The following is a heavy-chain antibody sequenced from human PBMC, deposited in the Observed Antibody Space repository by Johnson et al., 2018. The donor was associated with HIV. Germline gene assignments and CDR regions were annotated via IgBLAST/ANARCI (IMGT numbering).Heavy chain of an antibody. J-gene: IGHJ3*02. V-gene: IGHV3-33*08. CDR2: IWYDGSNK. CDR1: GFTFSSYG. D-gene: IGHD1-26*01. CDR3: AGRELDAFDI. Sequence: QVQLVESGGGVVQPGRSLRLSCAASGFTFSSYGMHWVRQAPGKGLESVAVIWYDGSNKYYEDSVRGRFTISRDNSKNTLYLQMNSLRAEDTAVYYCAGRELDAFDIWGQGTMVTVSS.